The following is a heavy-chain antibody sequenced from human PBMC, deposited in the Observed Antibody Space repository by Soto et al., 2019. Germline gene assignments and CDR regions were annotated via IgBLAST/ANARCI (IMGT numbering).Heavy chain of an antibody. Sequence: GGSLRLSCAASGFTFSSYGMHWVRQAPGKGLEWVAVIWYDGSNKYYADSVKGRFTISRDNSKNTLYLQMNSLRAEDTAVYYWARGGRGYYTNYGMDVWGQGTTVTVSS. J-gene: IGHJ6*02. CDR3: ARGGRGYYTNYGMDV. V-gene: IGHV3-33*01. D-gene: IGHD3-3*01. CDR2: IWYDGSNK. CDR1: GFTFSSYG.